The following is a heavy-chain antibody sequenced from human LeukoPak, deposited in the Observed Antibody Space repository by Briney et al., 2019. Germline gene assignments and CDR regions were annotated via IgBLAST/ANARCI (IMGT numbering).Heavy chain of an antibody. Sequence: PGGSVRLFRAAWGYTFPRYSMKWVPEAPRKGVEGGSYISGGSKHRYYTDSVKARFTISRDNAKSSLYLQMNSLRAEDTAVYYCVRDMTTVTTCFLQHWGQGTMVTVSS. CDR3: VRDMTTVTTCFLQH. D-gene: IGHD4-17*01. J-gene: IGHJ1*01. CDR1: GYTFPRYS. V-gene: IGHV3-21*01. CDR2: ISGGSKHR.